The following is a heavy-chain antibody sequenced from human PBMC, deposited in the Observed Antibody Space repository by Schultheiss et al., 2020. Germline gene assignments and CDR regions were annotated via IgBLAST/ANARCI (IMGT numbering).Heavy chain of an antibody. D-gene: IGHD1-26*01. J-gene: IGHJ4*02. CDR2: IYYSGST. Sequence: SQTLSLTCTVSGGSISSGGYYWSWIRQPPGKGLEWIGSIYYSGSTNYNPSLKSRVTISVDTSKNQFSLKLSSVTAADTAVYYCASGVGAKGDYFDYWGQGTLVTVSS. CDR1: GGSISSGGYY. CDR3: ASGVGAKGDYFDY. V-gene: IGHV4-39*07.